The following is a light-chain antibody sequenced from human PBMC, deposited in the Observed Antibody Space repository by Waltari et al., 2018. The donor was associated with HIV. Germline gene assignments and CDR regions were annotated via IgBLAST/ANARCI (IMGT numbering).Light chain of an antibody. CDR1: SSNIGSNC. CDR3: ATWNDSL. J-gene: IGLJ2*01. V-gene: IGLV1-47*01. CDR2: RNN. Sequence: QSVLTQPPSASGTPGQRVTISCSGSSSNIGSNCVYWNHNPPGTAPKLLVYRNNQRPSGVPDRLSGSKSGTSASLAISGLRSEDEADYYCATWNDSLVGGGTKLTVL.